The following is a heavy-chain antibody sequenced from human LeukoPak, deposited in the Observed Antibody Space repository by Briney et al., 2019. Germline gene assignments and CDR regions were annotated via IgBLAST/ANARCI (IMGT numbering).Heavy chain of an antibody. D-gene: IGHD5-18*01. Sequence: PGGSLRLSCAASGFTFSASTMHWVRQASGKGLEWVGRIRSKPNSYATAYAASVKGRFTISRDDSKNTAYPQMNSLETEDTAVYYCTTVDTIMVWGQGTLVTVSS. J-gene: IGHJ4*02. V-gene: IGHV3-73*01. CDR1: GFTFSAST. CDR3: TTVDTIMV. CDR2: IRSKPNSYAT.